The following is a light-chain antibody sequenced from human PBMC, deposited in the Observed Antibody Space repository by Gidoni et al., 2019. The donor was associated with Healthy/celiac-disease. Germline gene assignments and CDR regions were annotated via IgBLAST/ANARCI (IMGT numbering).Light chain of an antibody. CDR1: SSDVGGYNY. Sequence: QSALPQPASVSGSPGQSITIPCTGTSSDVGGYNYVSWYQQHPGKPPKLMIYDVSNRPSGVSNRFSGSKSGNTASLTISGLQAEDEADYYCSSYTSSSTVVFGGGTKLTVL. V-gene: IGLV2-14*03. CDR2: DVS. J-gene: IGLJ2*01. CDR3: SSYTSSSTVV.